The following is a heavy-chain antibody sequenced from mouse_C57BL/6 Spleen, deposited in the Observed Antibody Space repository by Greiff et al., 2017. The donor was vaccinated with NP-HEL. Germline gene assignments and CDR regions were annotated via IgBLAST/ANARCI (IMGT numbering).Heavy chain of an antibody. CDR3: SRTTTVVAIWYFDG. V-gene: IGHV14-2*01. D-gene: IGHD1-1*01. J-gene: IGHJ1*03. Sequence: VQLKESGAELVKPGASVKLSCTASGFNIKDYYMHWVKQRPEQGLERIGRIDPEDGDTKSAPKFQGKATITADTSSNPAYLQLSSLTSEDTAVDYWSRTTTVVAIWYFDGWGTGTTVTVS. CDR2: IDPEDGDT. CDR1: GFNIKDYY.